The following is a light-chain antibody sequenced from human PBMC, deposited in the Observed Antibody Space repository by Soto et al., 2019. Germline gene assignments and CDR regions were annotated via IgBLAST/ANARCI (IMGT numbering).Light chain of an antibody. CDR2: WAS. V-gene: IGKV4-1*01. Sequence: DIVMTQSPDSLAVSLGERATINCKSSQSVLYSSNNNIYIAWYQQKPGQPPKLIIYWASTRESGVPDRFSGSGSGTDFTLTISSLQAEDVAIYYCQQYYDTPSTFGQGTKVEIK. CDR3: QQYYDTPST. CDR1: QSVLYSSNNNIY. J-gene: IGKJ1*01.